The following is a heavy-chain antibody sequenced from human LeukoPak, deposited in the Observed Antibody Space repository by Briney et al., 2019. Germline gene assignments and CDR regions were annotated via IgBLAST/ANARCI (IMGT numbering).Heavy chain of an antibody. V-gene: IGHV1-46*01. Sequence: GASVKVSCKASGYTFTSYYMHWVRQAPGQGLAWMGIINPSGGSTSYAQKFQGRVTMTRDTSTGTVYMELSSLRSEDTAVYYCALPDSSFGSYYDWGQGTLVTVSS. J-gene: IGHJ4*02. CDR3: ALPDSSFGSYYD. CDR1: GYTFTSYY. CDR2: INPSGGST. D-gene: IGHD1-26*01.